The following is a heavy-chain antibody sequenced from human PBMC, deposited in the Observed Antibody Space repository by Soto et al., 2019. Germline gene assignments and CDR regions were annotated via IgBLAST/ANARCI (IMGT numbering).Heavy chain of an antibody. CDR2: IYPGDSDT. CDR3: ARHDTIRSLKYYDFWSGYRRYGMDV. CDR1: GYSFTSYW. Sequence: PGESLKISCKGSGYSFTSYWIGWVRQMPGKGLEWMGIIYPGDSDTRYSPSFQGQVTISADKSISTAYLQWSSLKASYTAMYYCARHDTIRSLKYYDFWSGYRRYGMDVWGPGTTVTVSS. V-gene: IGHV5-51*01. D-gene: IGHD3-3*01. J-gene: IGHJ6*02.